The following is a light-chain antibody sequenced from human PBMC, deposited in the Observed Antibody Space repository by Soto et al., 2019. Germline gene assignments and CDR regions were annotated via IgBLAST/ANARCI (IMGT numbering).Light chain of an antibody. Sequence: QSALTQPPSASGSPGQSVTISCTGTSTDIGLHNYVSWYQHHPGKAPKFIIFDVNKRPSGVPDRFSGSRSGNTASLTVSGLQADDEAYYYCSLYTISRVFGGGTKLTVL. V-gene: IGLV2-8*01. CDR3: SLYTISRV. CDR1: STDIGLHNY. CDR2: DVN. J-gene: IGLJ3*02.